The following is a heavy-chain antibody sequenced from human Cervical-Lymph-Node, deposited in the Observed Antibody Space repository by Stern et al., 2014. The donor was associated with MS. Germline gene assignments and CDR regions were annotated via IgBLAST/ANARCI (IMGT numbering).Heavy chain of an antibody. D-gene: IGHD1-26*01. CDR2: ISYDGRTR. Sequence: VQLVESGGGVVQPGRSLRLSCAASGFTFSDYTMHWVRQAPGKGPEWVALISYDGRTRYYADSVKGRFTISRDKSKNTLYLQMNTLKTEDTAVFYCARRGSYFSPFDYWGQGTLVTVS. CDR3: ARRGSYFSPFDY. J-gene: IGHJ4*02. V-gene: IGHV3-30*04. CDR1: GFTFSDYT.